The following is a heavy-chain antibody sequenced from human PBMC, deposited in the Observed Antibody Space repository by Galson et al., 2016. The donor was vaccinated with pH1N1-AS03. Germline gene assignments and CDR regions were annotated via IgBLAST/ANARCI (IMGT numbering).Heavy chain of an antibody. CDR1: GFRFTTYW. V-gene: IGHV5-51*03. Sequence: QSGAEVKKPGESLMISCKASGFRFTTYWIAWVRQLPGKGLEWMGFIYPGDSDTKYSPSFQGQVTISADKSISTAYLRWNSLKASETAMYYCARGDGYNYYFDYWGQGTLVTVSS. J-gene: IGHJ4*02. CDR3: ARGDGYNYYFDY. CDR2: IYPGDSDT. D-gene: IGHD5-24*01.